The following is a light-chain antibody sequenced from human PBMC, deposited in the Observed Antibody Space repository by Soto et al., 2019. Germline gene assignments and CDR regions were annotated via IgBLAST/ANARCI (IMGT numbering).Light chain of an antibody. CDR2: GAS. CDR1: QSVSSN. J-gene: IGKJ4*01. Sequence: EIVMTQSPATLSVSPGERATLSCRASQSVSSNLAWYQQKPGQAPRLLIYGASTRATGIPARFSGSESGTEFTLTISSQQSEDFAVYYCQQYNNWPPLTFGGGTKVEIK. CDR3: QQYNNWPPLT. V-gene: IGKV3-15*01.